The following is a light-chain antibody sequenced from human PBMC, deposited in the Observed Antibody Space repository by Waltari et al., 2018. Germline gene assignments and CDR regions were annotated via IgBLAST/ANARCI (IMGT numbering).Light chain of an antibody. CDR1: QSVSRT. J-gene: IGKJ1*01. V-gene: IGKV3-20*01. CDR3: QHYVRLPVT. Sequence: EIVLTQSPGTLSLSPGERVTLSCRASQSVSRTLAWYQQKPGQAPRLLIYGASTRATDIPDRFSGSGSGTDFSLTISRLEPEDFAVYYCQHYVRLPVTFGQGTKVEIK. CDR2: GAS.